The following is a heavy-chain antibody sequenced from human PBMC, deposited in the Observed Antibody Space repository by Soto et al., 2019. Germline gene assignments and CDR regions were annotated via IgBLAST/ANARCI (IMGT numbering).Heavy chain of an antibody. CDR3: ARLTSGLGSSKYYYYYYGMAV. CDR2: INHSGST. V-gene: IGHV4-34*01. Sequence: PSETLSLTCAVSGGSISGYGCCWSWMRQHPGLEWIGEINHSGSTNYNQSLKSRVTISVDTSKNQFSLKLSSVTDADTAVYYCARLTSGLGSSKYYYYYYGMAVWGQGPTVT. J-gene: IGHJ6*02. CDR1: GGSISGYGCC. D-gene: IGHD3-10*01.